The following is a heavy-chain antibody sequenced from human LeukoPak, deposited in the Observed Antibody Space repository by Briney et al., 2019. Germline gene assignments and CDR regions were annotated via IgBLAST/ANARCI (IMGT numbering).Heavy chain of an antibody. CDR1: GGSISSYY. J-gene: IGHJ5*02. V-gene: IGHV4-4*07. Sequence: SETLSLTCTVSGGSISSYYWSWIRQPAGKGLEWIGRIYTSGSTNYNPSLKSRVTMSVDTSKNQFSLKLSSVTAADTAVYYCARESDYDIIPGRGSYTGPVDPWGQGTLVTVFS. D-gene: IGHD3-9*01. CDR3: ARESDYDIIPGRGSYTGPVDP. CDR2: IYTSGST.